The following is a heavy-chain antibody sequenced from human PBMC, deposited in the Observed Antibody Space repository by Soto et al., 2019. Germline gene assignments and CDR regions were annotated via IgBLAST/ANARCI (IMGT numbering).Heavy chain of an antibody. V-gene: IGHV1-18*01. CDR2: ISAYNGNT. D-gene: IGHD4-4*01. J-gene: IGHJ6*02. Sequence: GASVKVSCKASGYTFTSYGISWVRQAPGQGLEWMGWISAYNGNTNYAQKLQGRVTMTTDTSTSTAYMELRSLRSDDTAVYYCARPGTVIPPPDYYGMDVWGQGTTVTV. CDR3: ARPGTVIPPPDYYGMDV. CDR1: GYTFTSYG.